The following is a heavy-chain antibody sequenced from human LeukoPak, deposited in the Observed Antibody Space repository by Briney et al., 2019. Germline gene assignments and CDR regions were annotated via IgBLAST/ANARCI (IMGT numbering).Heavy chain of an antibody. J-gene: IGHJ6*02. V-gene: IGHV3-33*08. CDR3: AREGITMVRGVKAFYGMDV. CDR1: GFTFSSYG. CDR2: IWYDGSNK. Sequence: PGGSLRLSCAASGFTFSSYGMHWVRQAPGKGLEWVAVIWYDGSNKYYADSVKGRFTISRDNSKNTLYLQMNSLRAEDTAVYYCAREGITMVRGVKAFYGMDVWGQGTTVTVSS. D-gene: IGHD3-10*01.